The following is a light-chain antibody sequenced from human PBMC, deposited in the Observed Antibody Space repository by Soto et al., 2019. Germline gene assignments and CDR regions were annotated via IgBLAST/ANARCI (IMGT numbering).Light chain of an antibody. CDR3: NSDSSSNTLLI. V-gene: IGLV2-14*01. Sequence: QSVLTQPASVSGSPGQSITISCTGTSSDVGGYNYVSWYHHHPGKAPKLMIYEVTNRPAGVSNRFSGSKSGNTASLTIYGIKAEDEADYYGNSDSSSNTLLIVGGGTKLTVL. CDR1: SSDVGGYNY. CDR2: EVT. J-gene: IGLJ2*01.